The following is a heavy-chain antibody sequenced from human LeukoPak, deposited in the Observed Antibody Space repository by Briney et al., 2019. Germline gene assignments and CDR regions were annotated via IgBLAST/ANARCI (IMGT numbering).Heavy chain of an antibody. V-gene: IGHV4-61*02. D-gene: IGHD3-10*01. Sequence: KASQTLSLTCTASGGSISSGSYYWSWIRQPAGKGLEWIGRIYTSGSTNYNPSPKSRVTISVDTSKNQFSLKLSSVTAADTAVYYCARGYGSGSYYWAFGDWFDPWGQGTLVTVSS. J-gene: IGHJ5*02. CDR2: IYTSGST. CDR3: ARGYGSGSYYWAFGDWFDP. CDR1: GGSISSGSYY.